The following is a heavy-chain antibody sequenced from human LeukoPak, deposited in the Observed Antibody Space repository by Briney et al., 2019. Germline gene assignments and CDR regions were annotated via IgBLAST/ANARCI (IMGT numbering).Heavy chain of an antibody. Sequence: SETLSLTCTVSGGSISSYYWSWIRQPAGKGLEWFGRFYTSGSTNNNPSLKSRVSISVDKSKNQFSLKLSSVTAADTAVYYCARGAVVLEVRWFDSWGQGTLVTVSS. CDR1: GGSISSYY. D-gene: IGHD1-7*01. CDR2: FYTSGST. J-gene: IGHJ5*01. V-gene: IGHV4-4*07. CDR3: ARGAVVLEVRWFDS.